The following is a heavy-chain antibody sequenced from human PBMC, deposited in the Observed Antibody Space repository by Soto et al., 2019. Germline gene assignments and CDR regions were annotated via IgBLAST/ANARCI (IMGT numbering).Heavy chain of an antibody. CDR2: ISSSSSYI. CDR1: GFTFSSYS. Sequence: TGGSLRLSCAASGFTFSSYSMNWVRQAPGKGLEWVSSISSSSSYIYYADSVKGRFTISRDNAKNSLYLQMNSLRAEDTAVYYCAVRMFYDSSGYYGEPDWFDPWGQGTLVTVS. J-gene: IGHJ5*02. V-gene: IGHV3-21*01. CDR3: AVRMFYDSSGYYGEPDWFDP. D-gene: IGHD3-22*01.